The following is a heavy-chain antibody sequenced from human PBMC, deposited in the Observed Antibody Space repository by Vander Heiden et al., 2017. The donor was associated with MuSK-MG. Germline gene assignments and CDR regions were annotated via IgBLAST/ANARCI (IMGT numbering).Heavy chain of an antibody. CDR2: IFSAGNT. CDR3: ASLGYSYAC. CDR1: GFTVSSNA. J-gene: IGHJ4*02. D-gene: IGHD5-18*01. Sequence: EAQLVESGGCLIQPGGSLRLSCAASGFTVSSNAMGWVRQAPGKGLEWVSTIFSAGNTKYADSVKGRFTLSRDNSKNTVSLQMNSLSAEDTAVYHCASLGYSYACWGQGTPVTVSS. V-gene: IGHV3-53*01.